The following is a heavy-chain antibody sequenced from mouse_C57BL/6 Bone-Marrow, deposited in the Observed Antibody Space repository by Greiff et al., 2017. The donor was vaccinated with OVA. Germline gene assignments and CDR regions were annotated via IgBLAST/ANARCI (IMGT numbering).Heavy chain of an antibody. J-gene: IGHJ3*01. CDR2: ISNGGGST. CDR1: GFTFSDYY. CDR3: ARALLYYGTPWFAY. Sequence: EVQGVESGGGLVQPGGSLKLSCAASGFTFSDYYMYWVRQTPEKRLEWVAYISNGGGSTYYPDTVTGRFTISRDNAKNTLYLQMSRLKSEDTAMYYCARALLYYGTPWFAYWGQGTLVTVSA. D-gene: IGHD1-2*01. V-gene: IGHV5-12*01.